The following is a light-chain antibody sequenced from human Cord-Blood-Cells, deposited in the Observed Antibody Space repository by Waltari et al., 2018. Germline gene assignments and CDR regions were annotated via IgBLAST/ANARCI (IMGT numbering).Light chain of an antibody. V-gene: IGLV1-40*01. CDR3: QSYDSSLSGYV. CDR2: GNS. Sequence: QSVLTQPPSVSGAPGQRVTISCTGSSSNIGAGYDVHWYQQLPGTAPKLLIYGNSNRPSGVPDRFSSSNAGTSASLAITGLQAEDEADYYCQSYDSSLSGYVFGTGTKVTVL. CDR1: SSNIGAGYD. J-gene: IGLJ1*01.